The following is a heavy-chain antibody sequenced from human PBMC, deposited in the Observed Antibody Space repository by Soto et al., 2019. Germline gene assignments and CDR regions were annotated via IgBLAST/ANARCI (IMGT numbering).Heavy chain of an antibody. CDR3: ARQAAAASVDAFDI. J-gene: IGHJ3*02. Sequence: PGRPLRHPSAASGLTFSDYYMSWIRQAPGKGLEWVSAIGTAGDTYYPGSVKGRFTISRENAKNSLYLQMNSLRAGDTAVYYCARQAAAASVDAFDIWGQGTMVTVSS. V-gene: IGHV3-13*01. D-gene: IGHD6-13*01. CDR2: IGTAGDT. CDR1: GLTFSDYY.